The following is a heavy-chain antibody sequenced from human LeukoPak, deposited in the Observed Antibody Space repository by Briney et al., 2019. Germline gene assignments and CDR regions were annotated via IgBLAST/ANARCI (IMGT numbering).Heavy chain of an antibody. CDR3: ARDRLGGSGSYYQDWFDP. V-gene: IGHV3-21*01. CDR1: GFTFSSYS. Sequence: GGSLRLSCAASGFTFSSYSMNWVRQAPGKGLEWVSSISSSSSYIYYADSVKGRFTISRDNAKNSLHLQMNSLRAEDTAVYYCARDRLGGSGSYYQDWFDPWGQGTLVTVSS. D-gene: IGHD3-10*01. J-gene: IGHJ5*02. CDR2: ISSSSSYI.